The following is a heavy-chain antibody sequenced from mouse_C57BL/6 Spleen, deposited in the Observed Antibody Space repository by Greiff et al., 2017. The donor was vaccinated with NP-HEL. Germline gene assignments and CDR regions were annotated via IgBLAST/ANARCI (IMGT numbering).Heavy chain of an antibody. CDR3: AREGLGGGMDY. Sequence: QVQLQQSGPELVKPGASVKISCKASGYAFSSSWMNWVKQRPGKGLEWIGRIYPGDGDTNYNGKFKGKATLTADKSSSTAYMQLSSLTSEDSAVYFCAREGLGGGMDYWGQGTSVTVSS. V-gene: IGHV1-82*01. D-gene: IGHD4-1*01. CDR1: GYAFSSSW. J-gene: IGHJ4*01. CDR2: IYPGDGDT.